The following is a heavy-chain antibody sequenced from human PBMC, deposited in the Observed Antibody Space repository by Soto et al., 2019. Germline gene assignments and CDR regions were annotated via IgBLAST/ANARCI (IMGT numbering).Heavy chain of an antibody. CDR1: GGAISSYY. CDR2: IYYSVST. Sequence: QVQLQESGPGLVKPSETLSLTCTVSGGAISSYYWCWIRQPPGKRLEWIGYIYYSVSTNYNPSLKSRVTISVDTSKNRFSLKLSSVTAADTAVYYCARGRKRPVNHDAFDIWGQGTMVTVSS. J-gene: IGHJ3*02. CDR3: ARGRKRPVNHDAFDI. V-gene: IGHV4-59*01. D-gene: IGHD6-25*01.